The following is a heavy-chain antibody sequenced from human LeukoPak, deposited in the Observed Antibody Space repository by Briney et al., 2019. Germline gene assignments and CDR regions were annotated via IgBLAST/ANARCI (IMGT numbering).Heavy chain of an antibody. V-gene: IGHV4-4*07. J-gene: IGHJ6*02. Sequence: SGTLSLTCTVSGGSISSYYWSWIRQPAGKGLEWIGRIYTSGSTNYNPSLKSRVTMSVDTSKNQFSLKLSSVTAADTAVYYCARGGAYDFWSVHGSPGMDVWGQGTTVTVSS. CDR3: ARGGAYDFWSVHGSPGMDV. CDR2: IYTSGST. D-gene: IGHD3-3*01. CDR1: GGSISSYY.